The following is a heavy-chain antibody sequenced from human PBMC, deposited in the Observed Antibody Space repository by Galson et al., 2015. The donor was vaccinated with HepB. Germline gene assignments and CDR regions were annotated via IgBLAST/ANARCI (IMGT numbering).Heavy chain of an antibody. J-gene: IGHJ4*02. Sequence: SLRLSCAASGFTFNLYWMTWVRQAPGKGLQWVANIDQDENAKNYVDSVKGRFTIFRDNAKNSLYLQMNTLRAEDTAIYYCARVNRLGPNDRSQYRTFDYWGQGTLVTVSP. CDR2: IDQDENAK. CDR1: GFTFNLYW. V-gene: IGHV3-7*01. D-gene: IGHD3-22*01. CDR3: ARVNRLGPNDRSQYRTFDY.